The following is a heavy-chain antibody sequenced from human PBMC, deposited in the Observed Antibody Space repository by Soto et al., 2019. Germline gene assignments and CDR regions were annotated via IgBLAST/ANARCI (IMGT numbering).Heavy chain of an antibody. J-gene: IGHJ3*02. CDR2: ISGSGGST. V-gene: IGHV3-23*01. D-gene: IGHD2-2*01. CDR1: GFTFSSYA. Sequence: PGGSLRLSCAASGFTFSSYAMSWVRQAPGKGLEWVSAISGSGGSTYYADSVKGRFTISRDNSKNTLYLQMNSLRAEDTAVYYCAKDPIVVVPAAMMGHIWGQGTMVTVSS. CDR3: AKDPIVVVPAAMMGHI.